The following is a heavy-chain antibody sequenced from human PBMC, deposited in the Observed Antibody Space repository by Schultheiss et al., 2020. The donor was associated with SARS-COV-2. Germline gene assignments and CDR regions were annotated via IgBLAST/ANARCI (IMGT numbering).Heavy chain of an antibody. Sequence: SVKVSCKASGGTFSSYAISWVRQAPGQGLEWMGGIIPIFGTANYAQKFQGRVTITTDTSASTAYMELSSLRSEDTAVYYCARDMITFGGVTPSDAFDIWGQGTMVTVSS. V-gene: IGHV1-69*05. J-gene: IGHJ3*02. D-gene: IGHD3-16*01. CDR2: IIPIFGTA. CDR3: ARDMITFGGVTPSDAFDI. CDR1: GGTFSSYA.